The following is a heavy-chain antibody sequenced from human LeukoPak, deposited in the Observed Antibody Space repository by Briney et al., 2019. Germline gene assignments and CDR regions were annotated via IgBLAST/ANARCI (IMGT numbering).Heavy chain of an antibody. J-gene: IGHJ5*02. CDR1: GGTFSSYA. CDR3: ARARNWNHNWFDP. CDR2: IIPIFGTA. Sequence: ASVKVSCKASGGTFSSYAISWVRQAPGQGLEWMGGIIPIFGTANYAQKFQGRVTITTDESTSTAYMELSSLRSEGTAVYYCARARNWNHNWFDPWGQGTLVTVSS. D-gene: IGHD1-20*01. V-gene: IGHV1-69*05.